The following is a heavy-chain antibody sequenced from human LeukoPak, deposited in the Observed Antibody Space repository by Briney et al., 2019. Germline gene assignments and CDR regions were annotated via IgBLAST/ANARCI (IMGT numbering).Heavy chain of an antibody. CDR1: GYSISSGYY. D-gene: IGHD3-10*01. CDR2: IYHSGST. CDR3: ARGRAGSYRSYFDY. V-gene: IGHV4-38-2*01. Sequence: SETLSLTCAVSGYSISSGYYWGWIRQPPGKGLEWIGSIYHSGSTYYNPSLQSRVTISVVTSKNQFSLNLSSVTAADTAVYYCARGRAGSYRSYFDYWGQGTLVTVSS. J-gene: IGHJ4*02.